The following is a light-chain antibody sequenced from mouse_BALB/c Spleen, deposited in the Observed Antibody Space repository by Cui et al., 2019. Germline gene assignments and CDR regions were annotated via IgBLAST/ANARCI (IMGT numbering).Light chain of an antibody. CDR3: QQNNEDPPT. CDR2: LAS. J-gene: IGKJ1*01. V-gene: IGKV3-10*01. Sequence: NIVLTQSPASLAVSLGQRATISCRASESVDSYSNSVMHWYQQKPGQPPKLLIYLASNLESGVPARFSGSGSRTDFTLTIDPVEADDAATYYCQQNNEDPPTFGGGTKLEIK. CDR1: ESVDSYSNSV.